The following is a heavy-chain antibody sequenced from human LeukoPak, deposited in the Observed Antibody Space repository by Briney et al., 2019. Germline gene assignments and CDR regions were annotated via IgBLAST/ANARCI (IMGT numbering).Heavy chain of an antibody. CDR3: ARDREQWLVRRFDY. D-gene: IGHD6-19*01. J-gene: IGHJ4*02. CDR2: INPSSGNT. Sequence: GGSLRLSCAASGFTLTKHAMSWVRQAPGKGLEWVSCINPSSGNTYYADSVKGRFTISRDNAKNSLYLQMNSLRAEDTAVYYCARDREQWLVRRFDYWGQGTLVTVSS. V-gene: IGHV3-21*06. CDR1: GFTLTKHA.